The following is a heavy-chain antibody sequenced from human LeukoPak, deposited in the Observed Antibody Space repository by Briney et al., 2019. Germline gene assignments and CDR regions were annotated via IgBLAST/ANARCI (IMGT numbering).Heavy chain of an antibody. CDR1: GGSISSSSYY. D-gene: IGHD6-6*01. V-gene: IGHV4-39*01. Sequence: PSETLSLTCTVSGGSISSSSYYWGWIRQPPGKGLEWIGSIYYSGSTYYNPSLKSRVTISVDTSTNQFSLKLSSVTAADTAVYYCARLVAARYYYYYYMDVWGKGTTVTVSS. J-gene: IGHJ6*03. CDR3: ARLVAARYYYYYYMDV. CDR2: IYYSGST.